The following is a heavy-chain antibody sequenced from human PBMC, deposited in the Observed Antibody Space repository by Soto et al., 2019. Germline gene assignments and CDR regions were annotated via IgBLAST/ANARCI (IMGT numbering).Heavy chain of an antibody. CDR1: GFTFSSYA. CDR2: ISYDGSNK. J-gene: IGHJ4*02. V-gene: IGHV3-30-3*01. Sequence: GGSLRLSCAASGFTFSSYAMHWVRQAPGKGLEWVAVISYDGSNKYYADSVKGRFTISRDNSKNTLYLQMNSLRAEDTAVYYCARHSSTVSVWGQGTLVTVSS. D-gene: IGHD2-2*01. CDR3: ARHSSTVSV.